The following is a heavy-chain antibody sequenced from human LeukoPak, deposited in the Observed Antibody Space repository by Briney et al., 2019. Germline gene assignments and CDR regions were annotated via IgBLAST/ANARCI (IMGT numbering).Heavy chain of an antibody. Sequence: GGSLRLSCAASGFTFSSYAMSWVRQAPGKGLEWVSAISGSGGSTYYADSVKGRFTISRDNAKNSQYLQLNSLRVEDTAVYYCARAPYGSNSGGGYFDYWGQGTLVTVSS. CDR1: GFTFSSYA. J-gene: IGHJ4*02. CDR2: ISGSGGST. V-gene: IGHV3-23*01. CDR3: ARAPYGSNSGGGYFDY. D-gene: IGHD4-23*01.